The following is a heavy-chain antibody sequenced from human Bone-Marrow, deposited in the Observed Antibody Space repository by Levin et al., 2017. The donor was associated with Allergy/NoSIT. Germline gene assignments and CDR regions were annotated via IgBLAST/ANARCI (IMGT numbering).Heavy chain of an antibody. CDR3: ARDLGTAGQYFDY. V-gene: IGHV3-48*03. CDR2: ISSSGDST. D-gene: IGHD6-13*01. Sequence: GGSLRLSCAASGFTFSSYEMNWVRQAPGKGLEWVSYISSSGDSTYYADYVKGRFAVSRDNTKNSLYLQMNSLRAEDTAVYYCARDLGTAGQYFDYWGQGALVTVSS. J-gene: IGHJ4*02. CDR1: GFTFSSYE.